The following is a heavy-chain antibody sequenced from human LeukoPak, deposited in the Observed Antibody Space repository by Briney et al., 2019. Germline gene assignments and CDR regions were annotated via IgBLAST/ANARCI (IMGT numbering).Heavy chain of an antibody. J-gene: IGHJ4*02. CDR1: GFTFSSYS. V-gene: IGHV3-48*02. D-gene: IGHD6-19*01. CDR2: ISSSSSNM. Sequence: GGSLRLSCAASGFTFSSYSMNWVRQAPGKGLEWLSYISSSSSNMYYADSVKGRFTISRDNAENSLYLQMSSLGDDDTAVYYCASLSSSDWYGDYWGQGTLVTISS. CDR3: ASLSSSDWYGDY.